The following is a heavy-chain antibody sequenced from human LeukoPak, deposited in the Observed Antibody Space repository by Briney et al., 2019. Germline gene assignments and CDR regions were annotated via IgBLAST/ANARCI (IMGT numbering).Heavy chain of an antibody. CDR1: GYTFTSYG. CDR3: AREASTTWPNWFDP. J-gene: IGHJ5*02. V-gene: IGHV1-18*01. D-gene: IGHD1-14*01. Sequence: ASVTVSCKASGYTFTSYGIGWVRQAPGQGLEWMGWISAYNGDTKYSQKLQGRVTMTTDTSTSTAYMDLRSLRSDDTAVYYCAREASTTWPNWFDPWGQGTLVTVSS. CDR2: ISAYNGDT.